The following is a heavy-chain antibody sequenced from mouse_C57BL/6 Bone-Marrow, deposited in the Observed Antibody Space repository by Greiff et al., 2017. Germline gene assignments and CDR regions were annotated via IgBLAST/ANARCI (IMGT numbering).Heavy chain of an antibody. D-gene: IGHD3-2*02. Sequence: EVMLVESGGGLVKPGGSLKLSCAASGFTFSSYAMSWVRQTPEKRLEWVATISDGGSYTYYPDNVKGRFTISRDNAKNNLYLQMSHLKSEDTAMYYCARDPAQATKHYAMDYWGQGTSVTVSS. CDR2: ISDGGSYT. V-gene: IGHV5-4*01. CDR1: GFTFSSYA. CDR3: ARDPAQATKHYAMDY. J-gene: IGHJ4*01.